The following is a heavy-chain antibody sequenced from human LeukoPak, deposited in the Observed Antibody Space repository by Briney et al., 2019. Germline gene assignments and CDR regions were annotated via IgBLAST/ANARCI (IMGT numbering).Heavy chain of an antibody. V-gene: IGHV3-30-3*01. J-gene: IGHJ4*02. D-gene: IGHD5-12*01. CDR1: GFTFSSYA. CDR2: ISYDGSNK. Sequence: GRSLRLSCAASGFTFSSYAMHWVRQAPGKGLEWVAVISYDGSNKDYADSVKGRFTISRDNSKNTLYLEMNSLRAEDTAVYYCASSVVATIWWGYFDYWGQGTLVTVSS. CDR3: ASSVVATIWWGYFDY.